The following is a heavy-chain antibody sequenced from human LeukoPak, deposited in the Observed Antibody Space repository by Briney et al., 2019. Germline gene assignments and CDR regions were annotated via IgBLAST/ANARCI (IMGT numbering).Heavy chain of an antibody. CDR2: IYYSGST. CDR3: AREARVFNSKDAFDI. Sequence: SETLSLTCTVSGVSISSSNSYWGWIRQPPGKGLEWIGSIYYSGSTYYNPSLKSRVTISVDTSKNQFSLKLSSVTAADTAVYYCAREARVFNSKDAFDIWGQGTMVTVSS. J-gene: IGHJ3*02. D-gene: IGHD1-20*01. CDR1: GVSISSSNSY. V-gene: IGHV4-39*07.